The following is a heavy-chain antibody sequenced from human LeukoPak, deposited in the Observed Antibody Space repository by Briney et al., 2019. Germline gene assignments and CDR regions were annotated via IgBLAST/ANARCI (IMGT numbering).Heavy chain of an antibody. CDR2: INAGNGNT. D-gene: IGHD6-19*01. CDR1: GYTFTSYA. Sequence: ASVKVSCKASGYTFTSYAMHWVRQAPGQRLEWMGWINAGNGNTKYSQKFQGRVTITRDTSASTAYMELSSLRSEDTAVYYCARAPWAVAGNEYFQHWGQGTLVTVSS. CDR3: ARAPWAVAGNEYFQH. J-gene: IGHJ1*01. V-gene: IGHV1-3*01.